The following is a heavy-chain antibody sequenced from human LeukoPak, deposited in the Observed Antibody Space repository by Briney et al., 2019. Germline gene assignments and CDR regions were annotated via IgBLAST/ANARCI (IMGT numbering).Heavy chain of an antibody. D-gene: IGHD3-10*01. CDR2: IYRGGST. J-gene: IGHJ4*02. V-gene: IGHV3-53*01. CDR1: GLNVGTNH. CDR3: AKDNAYYYADY. Sequence: PGGSLRLSCAASGLNVGTNHMSWVRQTPGKGLECVSVIYRGGSTYYADSVKGRFTISKDSSKNTLSLQMNSLRAEDTAVYYCAKDNAYYYADYWGQGTLVTVSS.